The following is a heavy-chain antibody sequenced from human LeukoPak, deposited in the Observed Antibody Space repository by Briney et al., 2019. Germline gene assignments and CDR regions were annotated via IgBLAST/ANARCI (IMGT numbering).Heavy chain of an antibody. J-gene: IGHJ4*02. CDR1: GYTFTSYY. V-gene: IGHV1-46*01. D-gene: IGHD3-22*01. CDR2: INPSGGST. Sequence: GASVKVSCKASGYTFTSYYMHWVRQAPGQGLEWMGIINPSGGSTSYAQKFQGRVTMTRDTSTSTVYMELSSLRSEATAVYYCARDLTTYYYDSSGYYFDYWGQGTLVTVSS. CDR3: ARDLTTYYYDSSGYYFDY.